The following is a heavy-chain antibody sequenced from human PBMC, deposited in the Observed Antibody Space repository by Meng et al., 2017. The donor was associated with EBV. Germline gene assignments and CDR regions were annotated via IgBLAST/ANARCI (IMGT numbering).Heavy chain of an antibody. CDR3: ARVEGSGSYYNSHEYFQH. D-gene: IGHD3-10*01. Sequence: QGELGRSGAEVKKPGSSVKVSCKASGGTFSSYAISWVRQAPGQGLEWMGGIIPIFGTANYAQKFQGRVTITADESTSTAYMELSSLRSEDTAVYYCARVEGSGSYYNSHEYFQHWGQGTLVTVSS. CDR1: GGTFSSYA. CDR2: IIPIFGTA. V-gene: IGHV1-69*01. J-gene: IGHJ1*01.